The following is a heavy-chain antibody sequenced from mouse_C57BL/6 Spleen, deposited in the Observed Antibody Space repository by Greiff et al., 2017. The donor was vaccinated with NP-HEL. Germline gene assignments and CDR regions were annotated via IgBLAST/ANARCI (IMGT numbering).Heavy chain of an antibody. V-gene: IGHV1-20*01. CDR1: GYSFTGYF. D-gene: IGHD2-4*01. Sequence: VQLQQSGPELVKPGDSAKISCKASGYSFTGYFMNWVMQSHGKSLEWIGRINPYNGDTFYNQKFKGKATLTVDKSSSTAHMELRSLTSEDSAVYYCARGDDYDNFDYWGQGTTLTVSS. CDR2: INPYNGDT. CDR3: ARGDDYDNFDY. J-gene: IGHJ2*01.